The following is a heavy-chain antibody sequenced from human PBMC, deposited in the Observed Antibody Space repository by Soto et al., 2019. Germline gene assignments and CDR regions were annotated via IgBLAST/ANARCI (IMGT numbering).Heavy chain of an antibody. J-gene: IGHJ4*02. V-gene: IGHV1-2*04. Sequence: QVQLVQSGAEVKKPGASVKVSCKASGYTFTGYYMHWVRQAPGQGLEWMGWINPNSGGINYAQKFQGWVTMTRDTSISTAYMELSRLRSDDTAVYYCARDYDILTGYYYFDYWGQGTLVTVSS. CDR2: INPNSGGI. CDR1: GYTFTGYY. CDR3: ARDYDILTGYYYFDY. D-gene: IGHD3-9*01.